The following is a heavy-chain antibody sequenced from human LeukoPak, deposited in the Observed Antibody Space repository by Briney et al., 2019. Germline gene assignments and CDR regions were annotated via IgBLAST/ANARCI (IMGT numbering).Heavy chain of an antibody. D-gene: IGHD1-7*01. CDR1: RLTFSSYF. CDR3: ARMNYVSTGWGAPFDY. J-gene: IGHJ4*02. V-gene: IGHV3-21*01. CDR2: ISSRSDYM. Sequence: GSLRLSCAASRLTFSSYFMSWVRQTPGKGLEWVASISSRSDYMYYADSVKGRFTISRDNAQKSLYLQMNSLRAEDTAVYYCARMNYVSTGWGAPFDYWGQGTLVTVSS.